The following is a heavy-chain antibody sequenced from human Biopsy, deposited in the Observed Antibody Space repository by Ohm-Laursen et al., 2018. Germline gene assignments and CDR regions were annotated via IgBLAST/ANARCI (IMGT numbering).Heavy chain of an antibody. V-gene: IGHV3-33*01. CDR1: GFTFSSYG. Sequence: SLRLSCTASGFTFSSYGIHWIRQAPGKGLEWVAAISDDGTNKIYADSVMGRFTISRDNSMNTLYLQMNSLRVEDTAVYYCARDGRDMATFDYWGQGTLVTVSS. CDR3: ARDGRDMATFDY. CDR2: ISDDGTNK. D-gene: IGHD5-24*01. J-gene: IGHJ4*02.